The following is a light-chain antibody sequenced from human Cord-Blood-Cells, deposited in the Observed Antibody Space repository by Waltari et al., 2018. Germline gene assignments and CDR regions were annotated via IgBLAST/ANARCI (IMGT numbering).Light chain of an antibody. CDR1: SSDVGGYTY. Sequence: QSALTQPASVSGSPGQSITISCTGTSSDVGGYTYVSWYQQHPGKAPKLMIYDVSKRPSGVSTRFSGSKSGNTASLTISGLQAEDEADYYCSSYTSSSTYVFGTGTKVTVL. J-gene: IGLJ1*01. CDR3: SSYTSSSTYV. CDR2: DVS. V-gene: IGLV2-14*03.